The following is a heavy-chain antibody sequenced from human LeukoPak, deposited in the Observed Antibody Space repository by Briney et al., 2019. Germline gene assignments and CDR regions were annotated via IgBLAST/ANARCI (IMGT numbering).Heavy chain of an antibody. V-gene: IGHV1-46*01. CDR2: INPSGGST. Sequence: ASVKVSCKASGYTFTSYYMHWVRQAPGQGLEWMGLINPSGGSTSYAQNFQGRVTVTRDTSTSTVYMELSSLRSEDTAVYYCARDGTGVAAAGTRWWFDPWGQGTLVTVSS. D-gene: IGHD6-13*01. CDR1: GYTFTSYY. J-gene: IGHJ5*02. CDR3: ARDGTGVAAAGTRWWFDP.